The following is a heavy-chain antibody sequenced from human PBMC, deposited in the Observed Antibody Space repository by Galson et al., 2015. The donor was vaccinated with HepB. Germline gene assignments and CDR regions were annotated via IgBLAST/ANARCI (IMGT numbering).Heavy chain of an antibody. V-gene: IGHV3-23*01. Sequence: SLRLSCAASGFTFSSYAMSWVRQAPGKGLEWVSAISGSGGSTYYADSVKGRFTISRDNSKNTLYLQMNSLRAEDTAVYYCARGRYFDRLLLSDWYFDLWGRGTLVTVSS. J-gene: IGHJ2*01. CDR3: ARGRYFDRLLLSDWYFDL. CDR2: ISGSGGST. CDR1: GFTFSSYA. D-gene: IGHD3-9*01.